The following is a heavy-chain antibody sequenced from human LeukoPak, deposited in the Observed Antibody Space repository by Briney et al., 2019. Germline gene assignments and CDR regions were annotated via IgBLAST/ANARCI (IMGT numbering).Heavy chain of an antibody. CDR2: IRSKAYGGTT. J-gene: IGHJ4*02. CDR1: GFTFGDYA. D-gene: IGHD3-22*01. Sequence: GGSLRLSCTASGFTFGDYAMSWVRQAPGKGLEWVGFIRSKAYGGTTEYAASVKGRFTISRDDSKSIAYLQMNSLKTEDTAVYRCTRDSPERYDSSGYYLYYFDYWGQGTLVTVSS. CDR3: TRDSPERYDSSGYYLYYFDY. V-gene: IGHV3-49*04.